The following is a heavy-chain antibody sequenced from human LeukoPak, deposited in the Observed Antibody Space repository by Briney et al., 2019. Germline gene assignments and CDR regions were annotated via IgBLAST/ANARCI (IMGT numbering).Heavy chain of an antibody. D-gene: IGHD4-11*01. V-gene: IGHV4-59*01. J-gene: IGHJ6*03. CDR3: ARGRVSSSTWYSTYYYFFYMDF. CDR1: DDSITMYY. CDR2: VDHTGST. Sequence: PSETLSLTCTVSDDSITMYYWTWIRQPPGKGLEWLGYVDHTGSTKFNPSLNGRVSISRDTSNNSFSLRLRSVTAADTAVYFCARGRVSSSTWYSTYYYFFYMDFWGKGTTVTVSS.